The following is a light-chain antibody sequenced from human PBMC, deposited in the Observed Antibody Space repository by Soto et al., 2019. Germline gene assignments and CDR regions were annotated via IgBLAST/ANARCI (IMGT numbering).Light chain of an antibody. CDR1: QSVSSN. V-gene: IGKV3-15*01. CDR2: GAS. Sequence: EIELTQSPCTLSLSPGERATLSCRASQSVSSNLAWYQQKPGQAPRLLIYGASTRATGIPARFSGSGSGTEFTLTISSLQSEDFAVYYCQQYHNWPITFGQGTRLEIK. J-gene: IGKJ5*01. CDR3: QQYHNWPIT.